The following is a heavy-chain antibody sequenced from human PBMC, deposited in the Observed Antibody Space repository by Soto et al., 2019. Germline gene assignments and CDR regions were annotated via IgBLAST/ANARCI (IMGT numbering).Heavy chain of an antibody. D-gene: IGHD6-13*01. V-gene: IGHV1-18*01. CDR2: ISAYNGST. CDR1: GYTFTSYG. CDR3: AKDQGSSWYEIVY. J-gene: IGHJ4*02. Sequence: GASVKVSCKSSGYTFTSYGISWVRQAPGQGLEWMGWISAYNGSTYYADSVKGRFTISRDNSNNTLDLQMNSLRVEDTAVYYCAKDQGSSWYEIVYWCQGTLVTVSS.